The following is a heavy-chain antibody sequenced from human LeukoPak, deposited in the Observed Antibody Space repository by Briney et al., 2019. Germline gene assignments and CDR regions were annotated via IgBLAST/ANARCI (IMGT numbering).Heavy chain of an antibody. Sequence: SETLSFTCTVSGGSISSYYWSWIRQPPGKGLEWIGYIYYSGNTNYNPSLKSRVTISVDTSKNQFSLKLGSVTAADTAVYYCARHVVSFNWFDPWGQGTLVTVSS. D-gene: IGHD2-2*01. CDR1: GGSISSYY. CDR3: ARHVVSFNWFDP. J-gene: IGHJ5*02. CDR2: IYYSGNT. V-gene: IGHV4-59*08.